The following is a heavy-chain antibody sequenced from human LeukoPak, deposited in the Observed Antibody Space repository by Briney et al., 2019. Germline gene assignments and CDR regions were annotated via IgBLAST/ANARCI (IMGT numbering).Heavy chain of an antibody. V-gene: IGHV3-30*03. CDR2: ISYDGSNK. CDR3: AAGRAVDY. Sequence: GGSLRLSCAASGFTFSSYGMHWVRQAPGKGLEWVAVISYDGSNKYYADSVKGRFTISRDNSKNTLYLQMNSLRAEDTAVYYCAAGRAVDYWDQGTLVTVSS. D-gene: IGHD2-15*01. CDR1: GFTFSSYG. J-gene: IGHJ4*02.